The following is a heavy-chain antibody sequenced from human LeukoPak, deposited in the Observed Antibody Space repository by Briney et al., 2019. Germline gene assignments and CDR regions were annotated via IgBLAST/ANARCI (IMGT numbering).Heavy chain of an antibody. CDR3: ARLDRGINAAHFDY. J-gene: IGHJ4*02. CDR2: ISYSGST. CDR1: GGSISSSSFC. D-gene: IGHD6-25*01. V-gene: IGHV4-39*01. Sequence: SETLSLTCTVSGGSISSSSFCWGWIRQPPGKGLEWIGIISYSGSTYYNPSLKSRVTISVDTSKNQFSLKLNSVTAADTAVYYCARLDRGINAAHFDYWGQGTLVTVSS.